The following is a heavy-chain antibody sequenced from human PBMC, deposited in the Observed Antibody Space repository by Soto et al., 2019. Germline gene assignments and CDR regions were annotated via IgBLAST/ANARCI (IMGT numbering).Heavy chain of an antibody. J-gene: IGHJ4*02. Sequence: SETLSLTCSVSGDSITTNGYYWGWIRQPPGKGLQWIGNVYWTGSTFSHPYLTSRVFISVDTSKNEFSLRLTSVTAADTAVYYCARSHYTYGLLIDYWGPGTLVTVSS. D-gene: IGHD2-8*01. V-gene: IGHV4-39*01. CDR1: GDSITTNGYY. CDR3: ARSHYTYGLLIDY. CDR2: VYWTGST.